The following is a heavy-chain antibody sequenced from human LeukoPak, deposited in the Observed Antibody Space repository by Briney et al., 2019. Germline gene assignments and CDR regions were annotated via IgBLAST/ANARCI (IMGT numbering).Heavy chain of an antibody. J-gene: IGHJ6*04. D-gene: IGHD5-12*01. CDR2: IYYSGST. V-gene: IGHV4-59*01. CDR1: GGSISSYY. Sequence: SETLSLTCAVSGGSISSYYWSWIRQPPGKGLEWIGYIYYSGSTNYNPSLKSRVTISVDTSKNQFSLKLSSVTAADTAVYYCARDKWLRSLYYYYGMDVWGKGTTVTVSS. CDR3: ARDKWLRSLYYYYGMDV.